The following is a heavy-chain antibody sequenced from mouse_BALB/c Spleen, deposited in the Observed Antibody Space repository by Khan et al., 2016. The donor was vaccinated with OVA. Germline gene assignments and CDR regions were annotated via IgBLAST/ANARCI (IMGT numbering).Heavy chain of an antibody. CDR2: ISSGGDYT. Sequence: EVELVESGGDLVKPGGSLKLPCAASGFTFSSYSMSWVRQTPDKRLEWVASISSGGDYTYYPDSVKGRFTISRDNAKNTLYLQMSDLKSEDTAMYYCADHLTGSCAYWGQGTLVTVSA. J-gene: IGHJ3*01. D-gene: IGHD4-1*01. CDR3: ADHLTGSCAY. CDR1: GFTFSSYS. V-gene: IGHV5-6*01.